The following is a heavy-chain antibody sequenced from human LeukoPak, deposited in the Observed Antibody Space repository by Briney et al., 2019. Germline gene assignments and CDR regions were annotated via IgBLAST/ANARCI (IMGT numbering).Heavy chain of an antibody. CDR3: AREDDFWSGYYSGPNAFDI. CDR2: INPNSGGT. V-gene: IGHV1-2*04. J-gene: IGHJ3*02. D-gene: IGHD3-3*01. CDR1: GYTFTGYY. Sequence: ASVKVSCKASGYTFTGYYMHWVRQAPGQGLEWMGWINPNSGGTNYAQKFQGWVTMTRDTSISTAYMELSRLRSDDTAVYYCAREDDFWSGYYSGPNAFDIWGQGTMVTVSS.